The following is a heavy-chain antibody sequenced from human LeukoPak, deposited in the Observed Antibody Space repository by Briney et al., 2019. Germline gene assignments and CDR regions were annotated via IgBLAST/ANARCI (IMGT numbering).Heavy chain of an antibody. V-gene: IGHV3-74*01. Sequence: PGGSLRLSCAASGFTFSSYWMHRVRQAPGKGLVWVSRINSDGSSTSYADSVKGRFTISRDNAKNTLYLQMNSLRAEDTAVYYCASGYCSSTSCRPLDYWGQGTLVTVSS. D-gene: IGHD2-2*03. CDR3: ASGYCSSTSCRPLDY. J-gene: IGHJ4*02. CDR2: INSDGSST. CDR1: GFTFSSYW.